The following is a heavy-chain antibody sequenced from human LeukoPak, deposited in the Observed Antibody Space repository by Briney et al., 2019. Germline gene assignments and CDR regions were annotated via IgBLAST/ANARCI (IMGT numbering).Heavy chain of an antibody. CDR1: GGSISSGDYY. V-gene: IGHV4-61*08. CDR2: IYTSGST. D-gene: IGHD4-17*01. CDR3: ARVYGDYDSLPYFDY. Sequence: SETLSLTCIVSGGSISSGDYYWTWIRQPPGKGLEWIGNIYTSGSTNYNPSLKSRVTISVDTSKNQLSLKLSSVTAADTAVYYCARVYGDYDSLPYFDYWGQGTLVTVSS. J-gene: IGHJ4*02.